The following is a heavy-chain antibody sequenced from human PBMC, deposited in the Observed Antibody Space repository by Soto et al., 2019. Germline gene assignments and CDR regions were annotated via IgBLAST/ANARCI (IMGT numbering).Heavy chain of an antibody. D-gene: IGHD1-26*01. V-gene: IGHV4-4*07. CDR3: ARFHTFCGTSSPTAFDI. CDR2: IYSSGTT. CDR1: GGSISNYY. J-gene: IGHJ3*02. Sequence: QVQLQEPGPGLVKPSETLSLTCTVSGGSISNYYWNWIRQPAGKGLEWIGRIYSSGTTIYNHTLESRVTMSLDTFKLQLAMMLIPVTAAHTGVYFYARFHTFCGTSSPTAFDIWGKGTMVPVYS.